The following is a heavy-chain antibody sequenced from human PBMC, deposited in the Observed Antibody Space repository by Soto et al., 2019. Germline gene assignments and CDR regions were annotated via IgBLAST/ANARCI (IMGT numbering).Heavy chain of an antibody. J-gene: IGHJ4*02. CDR1: GGSIRSSSYY. Sequence: QLQLQESGPGLVKPSETLSLTCTVSGGSIRSSSYYLGWIRQPPGKGLEWIGSIYYSGNTYYNPSLRSRVTISVDTSKNQFSLNLRSVTAADTAVSYCVRPSTSYCGGDCYSVFDYWGQGTLVTVSS. CDR2: IYYSGNT. CDR3: VRPSTSYCGGDCYSVFDY. V-gene: IGHV4-39*01. D-gene: IGHD2-21*02.